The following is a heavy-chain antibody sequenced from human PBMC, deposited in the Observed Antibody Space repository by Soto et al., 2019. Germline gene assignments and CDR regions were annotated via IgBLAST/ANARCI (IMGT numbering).Heavy chain of an antibody. CDR2: ISAYNGNT. CDR1: GYTFTSYA. D-gene: IGHD1-26*01. V-gene: IGHV1-18*01. J-gene: IGHJ4*02. Sequence: ASVKVSCKASGYTFTSYAMHWVRQAPGQRLEWMGWISAYNGNTNYAQKFQGRFTMTTDTSTSTAYMELRSLRSDDTAVYYCARDLGGQIVDYWGQGTLVTVPS. CDR3: ARDLGGQIVDY.